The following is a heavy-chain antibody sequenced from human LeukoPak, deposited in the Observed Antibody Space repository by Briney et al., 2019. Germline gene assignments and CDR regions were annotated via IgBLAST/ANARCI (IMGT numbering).Heavy chain of an antibody. V-gene: IGHV3-33*01. D-gene: IGHD1-26*01. CDR3: ARDYSGSSQTTPLRY. CDR2: IWYDGSNK. CDR1: GFTFSSYG. Sequence: GGSLRLSCAASGFTFSSYGMHWVRQAPGKGLEWVAVIWYDGSNKYYADSVKGRFTISRDNAKNSLYLQMNSLRDEDTAVYYCARDYSGSSQTTPLRYWGQGTLVTVSS. J-gene: IGHJ4*02.